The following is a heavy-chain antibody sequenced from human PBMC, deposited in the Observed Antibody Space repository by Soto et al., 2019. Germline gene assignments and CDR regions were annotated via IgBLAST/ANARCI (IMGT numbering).Heavy chain of an antibody. CDR1: GGSIRSYY. Sequence: QVQLQESGPGLVKPSETLSLTCTVSGGSIRSYYWSWIRQPPGKGLEWIGYIYYSGSTNYNPTLTSRVTMSIDTSKTQFSLKLRSVTAADTAVYYCARVWGGAFDIWGQGTMVTVSS. CDR2: IYYSGST. V-gene: IGHV4-59*01. D-gene: IGHD3-10*01. CDR3: ARVWGGAFDI. J-gene: IGHJ3*02.